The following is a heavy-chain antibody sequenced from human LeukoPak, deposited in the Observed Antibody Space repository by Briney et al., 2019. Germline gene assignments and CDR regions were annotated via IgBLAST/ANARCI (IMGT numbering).Heavy chain of an antibody. CDR1: GGSISSYY. J-gene: IGHJ6*03. V-gene: IGHV4-59*01. CDR3: ARETSQKGAHYMDV. Sequence: PSETLSLTCTVSGGSISSYYWSWIRQPPGKGLEWIEYIYYSGSTYYNPSLKSRVTISVDTSKNQFSLKLSSVTAADTAVYYCARETSQKGAHYMDVWGKGTTVAISS. CDR2: IYYSGST. D-gene: IGHD3-16*01.